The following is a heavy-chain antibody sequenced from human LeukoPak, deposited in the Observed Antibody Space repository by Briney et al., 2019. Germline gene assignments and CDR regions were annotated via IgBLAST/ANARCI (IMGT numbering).Heavy chain of an antibody. Sequence: PSETLSLTCAVSGGSISSGGYPWSWIRQPPGKGLEWIGYIYHSGSTYYNPSLKSRVTISVDRSKNQFSLKLSSVTAADTAVYYCARGFSYYYDSSAKRAFDIWGQGTMVTVSS. CDR1: GGSISSGGYP. D-gene: IGHD3-22*01. CDR3: ARGFSYYYDSSAKRAFDI. CDR2: IYHSGST. J-gene: IGHJ3*02. V-gene: IGHV4-30-2*01.